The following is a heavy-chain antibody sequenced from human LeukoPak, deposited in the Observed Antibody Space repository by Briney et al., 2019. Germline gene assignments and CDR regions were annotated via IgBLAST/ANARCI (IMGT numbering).Heavy chain of an antibody. Sequence: GGSLRLSCAASGLTFSSYSMNWVRQAPGKGLEWVANIKQDGSEKYYVDSVKGRFTISRDNAKNSLYLQMNSLRAEDTAVYYCAREGGGLYYDSSERVDYFDYWGQGTLVTVSS. V-gene: IGHV3-7*01. CDR3: AREGGGLYYDSSERVDYFDY. CDR2: IKQDGSEK. J-gene: IGHJ4*02. D-gene: IGHD3-22*01. CDR1: GLTFSSYS.